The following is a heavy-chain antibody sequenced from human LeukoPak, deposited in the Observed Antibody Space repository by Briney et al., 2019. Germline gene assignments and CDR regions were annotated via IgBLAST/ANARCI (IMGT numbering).Heavy chain of an antibody. D-gene: IGHD6-19*01. Sequence: SGGSLRLSCAASGFTFSSYAMSWVRQAPGKGLEWVSAISSSGGSTYYADSVKGRVTISRDNSKNTLYLQMNSLRGEDTAVYYCAKSVQWLVPYYFDYWGQGTLATVSS. CDR1: GFTFSSYA. CDR3: AKSVQWLVPYYFDY. J-gene: IGHJ4*02. V-gene: IGHV3-23*01. CDR2: ISSSGGST.